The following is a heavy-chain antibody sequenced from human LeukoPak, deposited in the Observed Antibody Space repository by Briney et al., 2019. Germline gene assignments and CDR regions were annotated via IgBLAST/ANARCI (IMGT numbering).Heavy chain of an antibody. D-gene: IGHD6-6*01. CDR1: GGSISITSYY. V-gene: IGHV4-39*07. CDR3: ARGWGGIAARPPPLNWFDP. CDR2: MYSSGST. J-gene: IGHJ5*02. Sequence: PSETLSLTCTVSGGSISITSYYWGWIRQPPGKGLEWIGSMYSSGSTYYNPSLKSRVTISVDTSKNQFSLKLSSVTAADTAVYYCARGWGGIAARPPPLNWFDPWGQGTLVTVSS.